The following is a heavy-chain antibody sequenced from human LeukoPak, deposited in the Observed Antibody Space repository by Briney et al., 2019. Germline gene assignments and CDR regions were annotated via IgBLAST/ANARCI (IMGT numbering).Heavy chain of an antibody. CDR1: GGSMSPFY. Sequence: SETLSLTCTVSGGSMSPFYWSWIRQSPGKGLEWIGSIYYSGGTNYNPSLKGRVTISVDTSKNQFSLELSSVTAADTAVYYCAVNSTKHTFDIWGQGTMVTVSS. CDR2: IYYSGGT. CDR3: AVNSTKHTFDI. J-gene: IGHJ3*02. D-gene: IGHD1-1*01. V-gene: IGHV4-59*08.